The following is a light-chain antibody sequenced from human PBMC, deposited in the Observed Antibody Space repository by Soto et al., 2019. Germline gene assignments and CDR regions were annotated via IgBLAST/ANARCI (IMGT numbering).Light chain of an antibody. V-gene: IGLV3-1*01. J-gene: IGLJ2*01. CDR2: DDT. Sequence: SYELTQPPSVSVSPGQTATMTCSGDKLGGKYVCWYQQKPGQSPVLVIYDDTKRPSGIPERFSGSNSGNTATLTISGTQAMDEADYYCQAWDNSVVFGGGTSSPS. CDR3: QAWDNSVV. CDR1: KLGGKY.